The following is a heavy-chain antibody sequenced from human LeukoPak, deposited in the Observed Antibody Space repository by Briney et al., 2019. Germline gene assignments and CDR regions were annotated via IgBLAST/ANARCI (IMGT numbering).Heavy chain of an antibody. CDR3: ARVNRVFGETNFDY. D-gene: IGHD3-10*02. CDR2: IYYSGST. J-gene: IGHJ4*02. V-gene: IGHV4-39*01. Sequence: SETLFLTCTVSGGSISSSSYYWGWIRQPPGKGLEWIGSIYYSGSTYYNPSLKSRVTISVDTSKNQFSLKLSSVTAADTAVYYCARVNRVFGETNFDYWGQGTLVTVSS. CDR1: GGSISSSSYY.